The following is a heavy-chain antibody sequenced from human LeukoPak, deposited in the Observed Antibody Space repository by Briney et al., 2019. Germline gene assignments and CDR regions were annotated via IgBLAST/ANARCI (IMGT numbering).Heavy chain of an antibody. CDR2: INHSGST. Sequence: PSETLSLTCAVYGGSFSGYYWSWIRQPPGKGLEWIGEINHSGSTNYNPSLKSRVTISVDTSKNRFSLKLSSVTAADTAVYYCARGRSDLLTVRGVPLPYLSSFDYWAQGTLVTVSS. V-gene: IGHV4-34*01. D-gene: IGHD3-10*01. CDR1: GGSFSGYY. J-gene: IGHJ4*02. CDR3: ARGRSDLLTVRGVPLPYLSSFDY.